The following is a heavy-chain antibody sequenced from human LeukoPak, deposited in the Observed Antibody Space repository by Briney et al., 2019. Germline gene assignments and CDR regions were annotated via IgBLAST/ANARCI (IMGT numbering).Heavy chain of an antibody. D-gene: IGHD5-12*01. Sequence: PGRSLRLSCAASGFTFSSYAMHWVRQAPGKGLEWVAVISYDGSNKYYADSVKGRFTISRDNAKNSLYLQMNSLRAEDTAVYYCAPWLRWDAFDIWGKGQWSPSLQ. V-gene: IGHV3-30-3*01. J-gene: IGHJ3*02. CDR2: ISYDGSNK. CDR1: GFTFSSYA. CDR3: APWLRWDAFDI.